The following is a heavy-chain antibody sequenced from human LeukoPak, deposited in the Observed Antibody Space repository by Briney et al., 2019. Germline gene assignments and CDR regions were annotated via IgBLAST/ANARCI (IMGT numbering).Heavy chain of an antibody. CDR2: IKTDGSEK. V-gene: IGHV3-7*01. CDR1: GFTFSNYW. CDR3: AGLWFGDRPPFDY. Sequence: GGSLRLSCEGSGFTFSNYWMGWVRQAPGKGLQWVANIKTDGSEKYYADSLKGRFTLSRDNARNSLYLQMNSLRAEDTAVYYCAGLWFGDRPPFDYWGQGTLVTVSS. J-gene: IGHJ4*02. D-gene: IGHD3-10*01.